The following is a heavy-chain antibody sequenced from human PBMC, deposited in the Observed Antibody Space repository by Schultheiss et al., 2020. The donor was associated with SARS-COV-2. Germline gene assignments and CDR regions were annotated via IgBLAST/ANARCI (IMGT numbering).Heavy chain of an antibody. CDR2: ISSSSSYI. V-gene: IGHV3-21*01. CDR3: AAALGRDYYYYYYMDV. D-gene: IGHD6-6*01. Sequence: GGSLRLSCAASGFTFSSYAMSWVRQAPGKGLEWVSSISSSSSYIYYADSVKGRFTISRDNAKNSLYLQMNSLRAEDTAVYYCAAALGRDYYYYYYMDVWGKGTTVTVSS. CDR1: GFTFSSYA. J-gene: IGHJ6*03.